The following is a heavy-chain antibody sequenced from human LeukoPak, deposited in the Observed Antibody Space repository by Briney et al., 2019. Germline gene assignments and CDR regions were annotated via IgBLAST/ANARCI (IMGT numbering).Heavy chain of an antibody. CDR1: GGSFSGYY. J-gene: IGHJ4*02. V-gene: IGHV4-34*01. D-gene: IGHD5-18*01. CDR2: INHSGST. CDR3: ARVTPDRGYSYGFDY. Sequence: SETLSLTCAVYGGSFSGYYWSWIRQHPGKGLEWIGEINHSGSTNYNPSLKSRVTISVDTSKNQFSLKLSSVTAADTAVYYCARVTPDRGYSYGFDYWGQGTLVTVSS.